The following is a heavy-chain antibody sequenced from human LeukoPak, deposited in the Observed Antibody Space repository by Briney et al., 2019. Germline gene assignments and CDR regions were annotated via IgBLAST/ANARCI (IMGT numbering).Heavy chain of an antibody. CDR2: ISAYNGNT. CDR1: GYTFTSYG. D-gene: IGHD2-2*01. Sequence: ASVKVSCKASGYTFTSYGISWVRRAPGQGLEWMGWISAYNGNTNYAQKLQGRVTMTTDTSTSTAYMELRSLRSDDTAVYYCAREGLSPRYCSSTSCYRVYYYYYGMDVWGQGTTVTVSS. V-gene: IGHV1-18*01. J-gene: IGHJ6*02. CDR3: AREGLSPRYCSSTSCYRVYYYYYGMDV.